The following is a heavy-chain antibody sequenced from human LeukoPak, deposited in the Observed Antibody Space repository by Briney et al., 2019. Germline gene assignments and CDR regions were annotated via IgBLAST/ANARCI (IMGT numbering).Heavy chain of an antibody. Sequence: GGSLRLSCAASGFTFDHYGMSWVRQAPGKGLEWVSGINWNGGSTGYADSVKGRFTISRDNAKNSLYLQMNSLRAEDTALYYCARVGSGNYYYYYMDVWGKGTTVTVSS. J-gene: IGHJ6*03. CDR2: INWNGGST. CDR3: ARVGSGNYYYYYMDV. V-gene: IGHV3-20*04. D-gene: IGHD3-10*01. CDR1: GFTFDHYG.